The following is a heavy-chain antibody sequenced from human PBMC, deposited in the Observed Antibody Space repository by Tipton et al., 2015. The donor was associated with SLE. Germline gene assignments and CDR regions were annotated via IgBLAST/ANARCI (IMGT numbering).Heavy chain of an antibody. Sequence: LRLSCTVSGGSISSHYWSWIRQPPGKGLEWIGYIYYSGSTNYNPSLKSRVTISVDTSKNQFSLKLSSVTAADTAVYYCARTDTMIVVVTPHAAFDIWGQGTMVTVSS. CDR1: GGSISSHY. V-gene: IGHV4-59*08. CDR2: IYYSGST. CDR3: ARTDTMIVVVTPHAAFDI. D-gene: IGHD3-22*01. J-gene: IGHJ3*02.